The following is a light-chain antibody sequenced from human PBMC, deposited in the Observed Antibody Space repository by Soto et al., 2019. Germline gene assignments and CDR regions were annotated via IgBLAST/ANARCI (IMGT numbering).Light chain of an antibody. J-gene: IGLJ1*01. Sequence: QSALTQPASVSGSPGQSITISCTGTSTDIGAYNYDSWYQQHHPGEAPKLIIYDVSHRPPWVSNRFSGSKSGNTASLTISGLQTEDEADYYCSSYTSGTTYVFGAGTKLTVL. CDR2: DVS. CDR1: STDIGAYNY. V-gene: IGLV2-14*03. CDR3: SSYTSGTTYV.